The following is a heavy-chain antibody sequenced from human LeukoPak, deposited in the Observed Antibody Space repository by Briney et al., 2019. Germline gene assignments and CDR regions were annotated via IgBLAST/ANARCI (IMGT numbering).Heavy chain of an antibody. CDR3: AKGSYYFDY. Sequence: GGSLRLSCAASGFTFSSYGMHWVRQAPGKGLEWVAVISYDGSNKYYADSVKGRFTISRDNSKNTLYLQMNSLRAEDTAVYHCAKGSYYFDYWGQGTLVTVSS. CDR1: GFTFSSYG. J-gene: IGHJ4*02. V-gene: IGHV3-30*18. CDR2: ISYDGSNK.